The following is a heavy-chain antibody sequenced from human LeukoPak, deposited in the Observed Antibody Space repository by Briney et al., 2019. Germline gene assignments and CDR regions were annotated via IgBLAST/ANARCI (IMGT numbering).Heavy chain of an antibody. V-gene: IGHV4-34*01. Sequence: PSETLSLTCAVYGGSSSGYYWSWIRQPPGKGLEWIGEINHSGSTNYNPSLKSRVTISVDTSKNQFSLKLSSVTAADTAVYYCARENGGTKTDYWGQGTLVTVPS. J-gene: IGHJ4*02. CDR2: INHSGST. CDR3: ARENGGTKTDY. CDR1: GGSSSGYY. D-gene: IGHD4-23*01.